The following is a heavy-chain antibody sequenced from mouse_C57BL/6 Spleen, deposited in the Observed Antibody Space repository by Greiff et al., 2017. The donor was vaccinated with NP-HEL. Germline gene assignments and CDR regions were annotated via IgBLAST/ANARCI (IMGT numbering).Heavy chain of an antibody. V-gene: IGHV1-15*01. CDR1: GYTFTDYE. CDR2: IDPETGGP. Sequence: QVQLQQSGAELVRPGASVTLSCKASGYTFTDYEMHWVKQTPVHGLEWIGAIDPETGGPAYNQKFKGKAILTADKSSSTAYMELRSLTSEDSAVYYCTRTLFGYWGQGTTLTVSS. J-gene: IGHJ2*01. CDR3: TRTLFGY.